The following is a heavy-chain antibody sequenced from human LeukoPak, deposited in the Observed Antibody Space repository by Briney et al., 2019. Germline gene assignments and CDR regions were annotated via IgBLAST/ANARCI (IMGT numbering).Heavy chain of an antibody. CDR1: GFTFSSYS. CDR3: ARPGSDSWFDP. J-gene: IGHJ5*02. V-gene: IGHV4-39*01. D-gene: IGHD2-15*01. CDR2: IYYSGST. Sequence: GSLRLSCAASGFTFSSYSMNWIRQPPGKGLEWIGSIYYSGSTYYNPSLKSRVTISVDTSKNQFSLKLSSVTAADTAVYYCARPGSDSWFDPWGQGTLVTVSS.